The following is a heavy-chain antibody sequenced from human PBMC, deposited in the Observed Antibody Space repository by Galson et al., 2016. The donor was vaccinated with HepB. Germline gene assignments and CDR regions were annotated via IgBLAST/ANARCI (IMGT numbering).Heavy chain of an antibody. V-gene: IGHV1-2*02. J-gene: IGHJ4*02. CDR3: ARGIYDFSTGEPRYFDF. CDR1: GYTFSDYY. D-gene: IGHD3-3*01. CDR2: INPNSAAT. Sequence: SVKASCKASGYTFSDYYMHWVRQAPGQGLEWMGWINPNSAATISAQKFQGRVTMTTDTSISTAYMELTNLSAGDTAVYYCARGIYDFSTGEPRYFDFWRQGALVTVSS.